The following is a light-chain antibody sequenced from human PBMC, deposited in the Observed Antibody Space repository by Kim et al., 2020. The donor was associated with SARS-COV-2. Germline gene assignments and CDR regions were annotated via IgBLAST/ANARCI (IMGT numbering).Light chain of an antibody. CDR3: QQCRGAPWT. Sequence: ASVGDRVTITCRASQGISNYLAWYQQKPGKVPKLLIYAASALRSGVPSRFSGSGSGTDFTLTITSLQPEDVAVYYCQQCRGAPWTFGHGTKVDIK. J-gene: IGKJ1*01. CDR2: AAS. V-gene: IGKV1-27*01. CDR1: QGISNY.